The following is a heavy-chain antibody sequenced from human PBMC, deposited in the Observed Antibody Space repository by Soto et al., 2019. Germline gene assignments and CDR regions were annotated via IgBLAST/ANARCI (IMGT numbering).Heavy chain of an antibody. Sequence: GGSLRLSCAASGFTFSIHEMNWVRQAPGKGLEWVSYISSIGVATYYADPVKGRFTISRDNAKNSLYLQMNSLRAEDTAVYYCAREGRVGSIGCWGQGTPGTVSS. CDR3: AREGRVGSIGC. J-gene: IGHJ4*02. CDR1: GFTFSIHE. CDR2: ISSIGVAT. D-gene: IGHD2-2*01. V-gene: IGHV3-48*03.